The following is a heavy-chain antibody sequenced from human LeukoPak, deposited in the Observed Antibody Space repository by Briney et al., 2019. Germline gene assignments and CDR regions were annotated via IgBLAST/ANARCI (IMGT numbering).Heavy chain of an antibody. Sequence: GRSLTLSCAPSGFTFRVYSMSWVRQAPGKGLEWVSNIRSNGGDTYYTDSVKGRFTISRDNSKNTLYLEMNSLRAEDTAVYYCAKGGYTTWFDPWGQGTLVTVSS. CDR2: IRSNGGDT. CDR3: AKGGYTTWFDP. D-gene: IGHD2-15*01. V-gene: IGHV3-23*01. CDR1: GFTFRVYS. J-gene: IGHJ5*02.